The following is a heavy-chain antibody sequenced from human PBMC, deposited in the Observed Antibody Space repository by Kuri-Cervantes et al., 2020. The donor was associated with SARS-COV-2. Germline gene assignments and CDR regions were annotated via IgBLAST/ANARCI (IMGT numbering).Heavy chain of an antibody. D-gene: IGHD3-10*01. Sequence: SESLSPTCAVYGPSFSAYYWSWVRQLPGKGLGWVGEINHRGSTNNNPSLKGRVTISVDTSKHQLSLKLSSVAAADTAEYYCAGSPGVVFDCWGQGTLVTVSS. CDR2: INHRGST. V-gene: IGHV4-34*01. J-gene: IGHJ4*02. CDR3: AGSPGVVFDC. CDR1: GPSFSAYY.